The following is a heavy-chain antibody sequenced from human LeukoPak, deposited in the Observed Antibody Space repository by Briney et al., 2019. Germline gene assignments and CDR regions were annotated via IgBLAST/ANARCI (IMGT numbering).Heavy chain of an antibody. CDR2: IYYSGST. D-gene: IGHD2-2*01. V-gene: IGHV4-31*03. CDR3: ARDWLYCSSTSCYSFFDY. Sequence: PSETLSLTCTVSGGSISSGGYYWSWIRQHPGKGLEWIGYIYYSGSTYYNPSLKSRVTISVDTSKNQFSLKLSSVTAADTAVYYCARDWLYCSSTSCYSFFDYWGQGTLVTVSS. CDR1: GGSISSGGYY. J-gene: IGHJ4*02.